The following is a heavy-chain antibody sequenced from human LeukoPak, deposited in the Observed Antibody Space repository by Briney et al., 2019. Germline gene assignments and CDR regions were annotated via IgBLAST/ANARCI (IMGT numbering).Heavy chain of an antibody. CDR2: ISHDGSNI. D-gene: IGHD2-15*01. Sequence: GGSLRLSCTASGFTFGDDGMSWFRQAPGKGLEWVAVISHDGSNIYYGDSVKGRFSISRDNSKNTLYLQMNSLRAEDTAVYYCAKDPYRVVVATGNYLDPWGQGTLVTVSS. CDR1: GFTFGDDG. V-gene: IGHV3-30*18. CDR3: AKDPYRVVVATGNYLDP. J-gene: IGHJ5*02.